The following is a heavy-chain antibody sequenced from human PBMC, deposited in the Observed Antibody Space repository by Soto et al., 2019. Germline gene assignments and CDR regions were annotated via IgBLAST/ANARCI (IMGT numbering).Heavy chain of an antibody. CDR3: ARLPSRHLVDY. V-gene: IGHV4-39*01. D-gene: IGHD3-3*02. CDR1: GSSINISGYY. CDR2: MFYGVST. Sequence: PSETLSLTCTVSGSSINISGYYWGLIRQPPGKGLEWIGSMFYGVSTYYNPSLKSRVTVSVDTSKNQFSLNLRSVTAADTAVYYCARLPSRHLVDYWGQGTLVTVSS. J-gene: IGHJ4*02.